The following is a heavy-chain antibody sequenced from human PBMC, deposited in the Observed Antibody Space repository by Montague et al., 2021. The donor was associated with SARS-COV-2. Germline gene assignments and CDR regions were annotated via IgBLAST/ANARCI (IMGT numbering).Heavy chain of an antibody. CDR3: ARAPVAHITIFGVVTSFDY. V-gene: IGHV4-59*01. CDR1: GGSISSYY. CDR2: IYYSGST. J-gene: IGHJ4*02. Sequence: SETLSLTCTVSGGSISSYYWSWIRQPPGKGLKWIGYIYYSGSTNYNPSLKSRVTISVDTSKNQFSLKLSSVTAADTAVYYCARAPVAHITIFGVVTSFDYWGQGTLVTVSS. D-gene: IGHD3-3*01.